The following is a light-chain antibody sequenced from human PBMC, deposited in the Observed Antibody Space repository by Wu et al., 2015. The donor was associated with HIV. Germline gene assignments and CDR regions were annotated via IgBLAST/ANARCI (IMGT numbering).Light chain of an antibody. V-gene: IGKV3-15*01. J-gene: IGKJ4*01. CDR3: QHYNNLPLT. CDR2: GAS. Sequence: EIVMTQSPATVSASPGERATLSCRASQSVSSNLAWYQQRPGQAPRLLIFGASTRATGIPARFSGTGSGTEFTLTITSLQSEDVAVYYCQHYNNLPLTFGGGTKVEI. CDR1: QSVSSN.